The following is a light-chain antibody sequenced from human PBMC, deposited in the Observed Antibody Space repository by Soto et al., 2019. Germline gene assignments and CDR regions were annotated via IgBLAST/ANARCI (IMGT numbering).Light chain of an antibody. CDR1: SSDVGGSNY. J-gene: IGLJ1*01. CDR3: RSYTSSNTLEV. Sequence: QLVLIQPASVSGSPGQSITISCTGTSSDVGGSNYVSWYQHHPHRAPKLLIYEVSYRPSGVSNRFSGSKSGNTASLTISGLQAEDEADYYCRSYTSSNTLEVFGFGTKLTVL. CDR2: EVS. V-gene: IGLV2-14*01.